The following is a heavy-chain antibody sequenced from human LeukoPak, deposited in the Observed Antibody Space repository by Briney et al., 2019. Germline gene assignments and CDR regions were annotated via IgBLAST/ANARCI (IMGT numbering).Heavy chain of an antibody. V-gene: IGHV4-61*02. Sequence: PSETLSLTCTVSGGSISSGSYYWSWIRQPAGKGLEWIGRIYTSGSTNYNPSLKSRVTISVDTSKNQFSLKLSSVTAADTAVYYCAREDPGIAAAGDYWGQGTLVTVSS. J-gene: IGHJ4*02. CDR2: IYTSGST. CDR1: GGSISSGSYY. CDR3: AREDPGIAAAGDY. D-gene: IGHD6-13*01.